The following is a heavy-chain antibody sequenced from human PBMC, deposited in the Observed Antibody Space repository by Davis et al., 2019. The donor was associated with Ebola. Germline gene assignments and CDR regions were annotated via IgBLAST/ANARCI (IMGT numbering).Heavy chain of an antibody. J-gene: IGHJ4*02. V-gene: IGHV3-33*01. CDR2: IWYDGSNK. Sequence: PGGSLRLSCAASGFTFSNYGMHWVRQAPGKGLEWVAVIWYDGSNKYYADSVKGRFTISRDNSKNTLYLQMNSLRAKDTAVYYCASPPEYCSSTSCPFGYWGQGTLVTVSS. CDR1: GFTFSNYG. D-gene: IGHD2-2*01. CDR3: ASPPEYCSSTSCPFGY.